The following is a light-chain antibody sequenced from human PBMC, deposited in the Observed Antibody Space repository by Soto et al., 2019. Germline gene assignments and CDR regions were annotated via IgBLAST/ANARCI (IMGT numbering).Light chain of an antibody. CDR3: QTWGTGIHV. CDR2: LNSDGSH. J-gene: IGLJ1*01. V-gene: IGLV4-69*01. CDR1: SGHSSYA. Sequence: QPVLTQSPSASASLGASVKLTCTLSSGHSSYAIAWHQQQPEKGPRYLMKLNSDGSHSKGDGIPDRFSGSISGAERYLIVSRLQSEDEADYSCQTWGTGIHVFGTGTKVTVL.